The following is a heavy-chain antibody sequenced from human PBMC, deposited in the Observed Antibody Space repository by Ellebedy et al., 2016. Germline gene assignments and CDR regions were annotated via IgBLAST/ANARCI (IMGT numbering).Heavy chain of an antibody. V-gene: IGHV1-18*01. CDR3: ARHAEVPAIQEGFDY. CDR2: ISAYNGNT. D-gene: IGHD2-21*02. J-gene: IGHJ4*02. CDR1: GYTFTSYG. Sequence: ASVKVSXXASGYTFTSYGISWVRQAPGQGLEWMGWISAYNGNTNYAQKLQGRVTMTTDTSTSTAYMELRSLRSDDTAVYYCARHAEVPAIQEGFDYWGQGTLVTVSS.